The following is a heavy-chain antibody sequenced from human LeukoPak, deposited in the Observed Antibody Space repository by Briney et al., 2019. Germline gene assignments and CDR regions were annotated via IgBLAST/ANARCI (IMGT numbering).Heavy chain of an antibody. CDR1: GFTFSSYA. CDR3: AKGGVFGVVIFIDY. D-gene: IGHD3-3*01. CDR2: ISGSGGST. J-gene: IGHJ4*02. V-gene: IGHV3-23*01. Sequence: GGSLRLSCAASGFTFSSYAMSWVRQAPGKGLEWVSAISGSGGSTYYADSVKGRFTISRDNSKNTLYLQMNSLRADDTAVYYCAKGGVFGVVIFIDYWGQGTLVTVSS.